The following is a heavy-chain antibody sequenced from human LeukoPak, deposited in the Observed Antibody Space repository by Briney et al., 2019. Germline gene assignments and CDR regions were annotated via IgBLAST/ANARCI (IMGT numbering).Heavy chain of an antibody. CDR1: GYTFTTYG. V-gene: IGHV1-18*01. Sequence: GASVKVSCKASGYTFTTYGINWVRQAPGQGLEWMGWISTYNGDTNYAQRFQGRVTMTTDTSTNTAYMELRSLRSDDTAVYYCARGRTTVTTMRYFDIWGRGTLVTVSS. CDR2: ISTYNGDT. D-gene: IGHD4-17*01. CDR3: ARGRTTVTTMRYFDI. J-gene: IGHJ2*01.